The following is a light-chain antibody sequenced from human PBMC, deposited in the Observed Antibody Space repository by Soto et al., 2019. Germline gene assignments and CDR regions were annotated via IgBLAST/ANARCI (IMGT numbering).Light chain of an antibody. CDR3: QQYNSYTWT. CDR1: QSISSW. CDR2: DAS. J-gene: IGKJ1*01. Sequence: DIQMTQSPSTLSASVGDRVTITCRASQSISSWLAWYQQKPGKAPKLLIYDASSLESGVPSRFSGSGSGTEFTLTISRLQPDGFATYYCQQYNSYTWTFGQGTKVDIK. V-gene: IGKV1-5*01.